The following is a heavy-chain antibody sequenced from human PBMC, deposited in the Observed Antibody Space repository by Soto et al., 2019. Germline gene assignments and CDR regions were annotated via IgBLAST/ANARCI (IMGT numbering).Heavy chain of an antibody. CDR3: ASVLTGVRGVIISDY. D-gene: IGHD3-10*01. V-gene: IGHV1-69*13. CDR1: GGTFSSYA. Sequence: GASVKVSCKASGGTFSSYAISWVRQAPGQGLEWMGGIIPIFGTANYAQKLQGRVTITADESTSTAYMELSSLRSEDTAVYYCASVLTGVRGVIISDYWGQGTLVTVSS. J-gene: IGHJ4*02. CDR2: IIPIFGTA.